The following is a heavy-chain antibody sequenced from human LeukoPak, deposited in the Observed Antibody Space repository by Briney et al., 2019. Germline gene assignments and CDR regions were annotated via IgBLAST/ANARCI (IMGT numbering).Heavy chain of an antibody. Sequence: GGSLRLSCAASGFTFSSAYMIWVRQASGKGLEWVGRIRSKANSYATAYAASVKGRFTISRDDSKNTAYLQMNSLKTEDTAVYYCTRRGVGATQSDYWGQGTLVTVSS. J-gene: IGHJ4*02. CDR1: GFTFSSAY. CDR3: TRRGVGATQSDY. CDR2: IRSKANSYAT. D-gene: IGHD1-26*01. V-gene: IGHV3-73*01.